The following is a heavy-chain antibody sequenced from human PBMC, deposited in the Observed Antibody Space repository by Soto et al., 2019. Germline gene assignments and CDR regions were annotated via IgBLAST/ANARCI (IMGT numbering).Heavy chain of an antibody. CDR1: GFTVTSYC. CDR3: ARGAFGSFYVDY. D-gene: IGHD3-22*01. J-gene: IGHJ4*01. Sequence: EVQVVESGGASVQPGGSLRLSCAASGFTVTSYCIHWVRQAPGKGLLWMSRIKGDGTTSSYADSVKGRFTISRDNAKNTVYLQMNSLRDEDSAVYYCARGAFGSFYVDYWGHGTLVTVSS. V-gene: IGHV3-74*01. CDR2: IKGDGTTS.